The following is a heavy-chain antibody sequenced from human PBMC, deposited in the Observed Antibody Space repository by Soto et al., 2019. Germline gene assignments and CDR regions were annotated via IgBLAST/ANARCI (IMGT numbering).Heavy chain of an antibody. J-gene: IGHJ3*02. CDR2: IKQDGSEK. V-gene: IGHV3-7*01. D-gene: IGHD3-3*01. Sequence: PGGSLRLSCAASGFTFSSYWMSWVRQAPGKGLEWVANIKQDGSEKYYVDSVKGRFTISRDNAKNSLYLQMNSLRAEDTAVYYCARRGVPTYYDFWSGYVSLGRELSAFDIWGQGTMVTVSS. CDR3: ARRGVPTYYDFWSGYVSLGRELSAFDI. CDR1: GFTFSSYW.